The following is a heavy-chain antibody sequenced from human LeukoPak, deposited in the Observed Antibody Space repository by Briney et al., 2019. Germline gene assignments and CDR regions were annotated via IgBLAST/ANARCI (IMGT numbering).Heavy chain of an antibody. Sequence: GTSLRLSCAASGFNFSSNYMSWVRQAPGKGLEWVSVIYSGGSTYYADSVKGRFTISRDNSKNTLYLQMNSLRAEDTAVYYCARAESRPYCTNGVCPVIYWGQGTLVTVSS. CDR2: IYSGGST. J-gene: IGHJ4*02. CDR3: ARAESRPYCTNGVCPVIY. D-gene: IGHD2-8*01. V-gene: IGHV3-66*01. CDR1: GFNFSSNY.